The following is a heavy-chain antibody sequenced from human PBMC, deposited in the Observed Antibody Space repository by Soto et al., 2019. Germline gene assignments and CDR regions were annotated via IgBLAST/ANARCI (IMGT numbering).Heavy chain of an antibody. Sequence: GGALRLSCAASGFTFSYSYMSWIRQSPGKGLEWISYITFSGNTVYYADSLKGRFTISRDNAKNSLYLQMNRLRAEDTAVYYCARVSWREKYGMDVWGQGTTVTVSS. CDR3: ARVSWREKYGMDV. CDR2: ITFSGNTV. V-gene: IGHV3-11*01. J-gene: IGHJ6*02. CDR1: GFTFSYSY.